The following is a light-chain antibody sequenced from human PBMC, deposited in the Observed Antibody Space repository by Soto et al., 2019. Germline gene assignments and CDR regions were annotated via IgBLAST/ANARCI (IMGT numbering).Light chain of an antibody. CDR1: QSINIW. V-gene: IGKV1-5*03. CDR2: KAS. Sequence: DIQMTQSPSTLSASVGDRVTITCRASQSINIWLAWYQQKPGGAPKLLIYKASSLQSGVPSRFSGSGSGTEFTLTISSLQPDDFATYYCQHYNGPVTFGQGTKVDIK. J-gene: IGKJ1*01. CDR3: QHYNGPVT.